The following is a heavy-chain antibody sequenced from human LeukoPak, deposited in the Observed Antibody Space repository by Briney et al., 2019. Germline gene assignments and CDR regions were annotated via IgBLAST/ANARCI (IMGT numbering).Heavy chain of an antibody. V-gene: IGHV3-30*03. CDR1: GFTFSSYA. J-gene: IGHJ6*03. CDR3: ARTARPHYYYYYYMDV. CDR2: ISYDGSNK. Sequence: GGSLRLSCAASGFTFSSYAMSWVRQAPGKGLEWVAVISYDGSNKYYADSVKGRFTISRDNSKNTLYLQMNSLRAEDTAVYYCARTARPHYYYYYYMDVWGKGTTVTVSS. D-gene: IGHD6-6*01.